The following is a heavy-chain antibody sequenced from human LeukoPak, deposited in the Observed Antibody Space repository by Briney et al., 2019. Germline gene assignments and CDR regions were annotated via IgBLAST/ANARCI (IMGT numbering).Heavy chain of an antibody. CDR1: GFTFGDYA. D-gene: IGHD5-12*01. CDR3: TRSSIVATSIDH. J-gene: IGHJ4*02. CDR2: IRSKGYGGTT. Sequence: GGSLRLSCTASGFTFGDYAMSWVRQAPGKGLEWVGFIRSKGYGGTTEYAASVKGRFTISRDDSKSIAYMQMNSLKTEDTAVYYCTRSSIVATSIDHWGQGTLVPVSP. V-gene: IGHV3-49*04.